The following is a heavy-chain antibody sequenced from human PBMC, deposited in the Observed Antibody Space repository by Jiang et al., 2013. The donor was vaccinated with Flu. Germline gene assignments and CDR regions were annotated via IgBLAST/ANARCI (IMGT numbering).Heavy chain of an antibody. CDR2: INSGGSTI. CDR3: ASRLRISRDYYFDL. J-gene: IGHJ2*01. Sequence: VQLVESGGGLVQPGGSLRLSCAASGFTFSNYWMHWVRQVPGKGLVWVSRINSGGSTINYADSVKGRFTISRDNAKNTVYLQMNSLRVEDTAVYYCASRLRISRDYYFDLWGRGTLVTVSS. D-gene: IGHD1-26*01. CDR1: GFTFSNYW. V-gene: IGHV3-74*01.